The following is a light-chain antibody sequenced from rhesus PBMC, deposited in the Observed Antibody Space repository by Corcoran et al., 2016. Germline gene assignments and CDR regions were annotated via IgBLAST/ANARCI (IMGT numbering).Light chain of an antibody. CDR1: QSVGSY. J-gene: IGKJ1*01. CDR3: QQSSNLWT. V-gene: IGKV3-24*04. Sequence: ETVVTQSPATLSLSPGERATLSCRASQSVGSYLAWYQQKPGPAPRLLIYGASSRATGIPDSCRGSGSVTDFTLTISSLEPEDVGVYYCQQSSNLWTFGPGTKVEIK. CDR2: GAS.